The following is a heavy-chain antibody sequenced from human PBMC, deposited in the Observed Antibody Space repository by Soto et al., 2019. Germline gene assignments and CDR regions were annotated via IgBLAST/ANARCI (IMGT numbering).Heavy chain of an antibody. D-gene: IGHD1-7*01. V-gene: IGHV4-39*01. J-gene: IGHJ5*02. CDR3: ATQLELRVPWFDP. CDR1: GGSISSSSYY. CDR2: IYYSGST. Sequence: PSETLSLTCTVSGGSISSSSYYWGWIRQPPGKGLEWIGSIYYSGSTYYNPSLKSRVTISVDTSKNQFSLKLSSVTAADTAVYYCATQLELRVPWFDPWGQGTLVTVSS.